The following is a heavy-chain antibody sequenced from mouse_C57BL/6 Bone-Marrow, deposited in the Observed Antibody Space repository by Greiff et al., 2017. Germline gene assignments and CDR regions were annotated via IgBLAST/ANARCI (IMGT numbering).Heavy chain of an antibody. CDR1: GFTFSNYW. Sequence: EVKLMESGGGLVQPGGSMKLSCVASGFTFSNYWMNWVRQSPEQGLEWVAQIRLKSDNYATHYAESVKGRFTISRDDSKSSVYLQRNNLRAEYNVIYYCTGGEGLLRAFDYWGQGTTLTVSS. CDR3: TGGEGLLRAFDY. CDR2: IRLKSDNYAT. J-gene: IGHJ2*01. D-gene: IGHD1-1*01. V-gene: IGHV6-3*01.